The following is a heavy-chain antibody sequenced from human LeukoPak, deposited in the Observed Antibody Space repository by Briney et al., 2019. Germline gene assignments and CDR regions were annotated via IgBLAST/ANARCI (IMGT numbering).Heavy chain of an antibody. CDR3: ARRTYYYDSSGYHQGFDY. D-gene: IGHD3-22*01. CDR1: GYSFTSYW. Sequence: GESLQISCKGSGYSFTSYWIGWVRQMPGKGLEWMGIIYPGDSDTRYSPSFQGQVTISADKSISTAYLQWSSLKASDTAMYYCARRTYYYDSSGYHQGFDYWGQGTLVTVSS. CDR2: IYPGDSDT. V-gene: IGHV5-51*01. J-gene: IGHJ4*02.